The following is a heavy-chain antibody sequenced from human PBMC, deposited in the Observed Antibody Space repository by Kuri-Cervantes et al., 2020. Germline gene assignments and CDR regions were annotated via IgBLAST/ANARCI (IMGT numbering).Heavy chain of an antibody. V-gene: IGHV1-8*01. Sequence: ASVKVSCKASAYTFTSYDINWVRQATGQGPEWMGWMNPNSGNTGYAQKFQGRVTMTRNTSISTAYMELSSLRSEDTAVYYCARVPYGDYGALFYWGQGTLVTVSS. CDR1: AYTFTSYD. D-gene: IGHD4-17*01. CDR3: ARVPYGDYGALFY. CDR2: MNPNSGNT. J-gene: IGHJ4*02.